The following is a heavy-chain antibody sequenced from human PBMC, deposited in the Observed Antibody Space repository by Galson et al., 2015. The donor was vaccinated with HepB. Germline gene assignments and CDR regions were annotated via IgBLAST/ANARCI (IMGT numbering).Heavy chain of an antibody. CDR3: SPLPPCFNTTCFRRGFEY. J-gene: IGHJ4*01. V-gene: IGHV1-24*01. D-gene: IGHD2-2*01. CDR1: GYTLIELS. CDR2: FDPKDGKL. Sequence: SVKVSCKVSGYTLIELSIHWVRQAAGKGPEWMGGFDPKDGKLIYAQRFRDRITLTEEPSTVTAYMELSILRSEDTAVYYCSPLPPCFNTTCFRRGFEYWGQGALGTVSS.